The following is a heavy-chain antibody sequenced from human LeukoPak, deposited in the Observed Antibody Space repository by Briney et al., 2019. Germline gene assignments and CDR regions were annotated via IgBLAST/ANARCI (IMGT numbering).Heavy chain of an antibody. V-gene: IGHV3-48*04. CDR1: GFTFSSYS. Sequence: GGSLRLSCAASGFTFSSYSMNWVRQAPGKGLEWVSYISSSSSTIYYADSVKGRFTISRDNAKNSLYLQMNSLRAEDTAVYYCARDGPVYYYYYMDVWGKGTTVTVSS. CDR3: ARDGPVYYYYYMDV. CDR2: ISSSSSTI. J-gene: IGHJ6*03.